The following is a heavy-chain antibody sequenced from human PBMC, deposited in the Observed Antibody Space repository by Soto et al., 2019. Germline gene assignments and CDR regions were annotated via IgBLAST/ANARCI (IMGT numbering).Heavy chain of an antibody. Sequence: PGGSLRLSCTASGFTFGDYAMSWFRQAPGKGLEWVGFIRSKAYGGTTEYAASVKGRFTISRDDSKSIAYLQMNSLKTEDTAVYYCTRSSSSWYDYYYYGRDVWGQWTTVTVSS. CDR2: IRSKAYGGTT. D-gene: IGHD6-13*01. V-gene: IGHV3-49*03. J-gene: IGHJ6*02. CDR3: TRSSSSWYDYYYYGRDV. CDR1: GFTFGDYA.